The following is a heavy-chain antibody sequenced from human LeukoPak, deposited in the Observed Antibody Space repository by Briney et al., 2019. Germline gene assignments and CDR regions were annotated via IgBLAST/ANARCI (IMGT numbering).Heavy chain of an antibody. V-gene: IGHV3-23*01. D-gene: IGHD3-9*01. CDR3: AKGIRITIPNWFDP. J-gene: IGHJ5*02. Sequence: GSLRLSCAASGFTFSNYAMSWVRQAPGKGLEWVSGISGGGGNTYYADSVKGRFTISRDNSKNTLYLQTNSLRAEDTAVYYCAKGIRITIPNWFDPWGQGTLVTVSS. CDR2: ISGGGGNT. CDR1: GFTFSNYA.